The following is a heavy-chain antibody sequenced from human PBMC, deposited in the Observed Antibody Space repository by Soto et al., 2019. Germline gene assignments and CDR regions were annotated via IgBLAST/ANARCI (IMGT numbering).Heavy chain of an antibody. CDR1: GGSISSGGYY. CDR2: IYYSGST. D-gene: IGHD1-7*01. J-gene: IGHJ4*02. Sequence: SETLSLTCTVSGGSISSGGYYWSWIRQNPGKGLEWIGYIYYSGSTYYNPSLKSRVTISVDTSKNQFSLQLNSVTPEDTAAYYCTRAKITGTFDSWGQGTLVTVSS. CDR3: TRAKITGTFDS. V-gene: IGHV4-31*03.